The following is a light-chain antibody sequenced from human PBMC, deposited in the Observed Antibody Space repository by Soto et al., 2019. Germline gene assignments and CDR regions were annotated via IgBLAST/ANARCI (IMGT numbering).Light chain of an antibody. V-gene: IGLV1-40*01. CDR3: QSYDNILSGPL. CDR2: KNN. CDR1: GSNVGASYD. Sequence: QSVLTHPPSVSGAPGQTITMSCTGSGSNVGASYDVHWYQVLPGAGPRLLIYKNNNRPSGVPDRFSGSKSGTSASLAITGLRAEDEADYYCQSYDNILSGPLFGGGTKVTVL. J-gene: IGLJ3*02.